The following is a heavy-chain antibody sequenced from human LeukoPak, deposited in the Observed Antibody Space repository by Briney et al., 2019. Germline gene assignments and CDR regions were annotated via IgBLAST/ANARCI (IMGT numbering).Heavy chain of an antibody. CDR3: ARVRYRYYFDY. CDR2: INHSGST. V-gene: IGHV4-34*01. Sequence: SETLSLTCAVYGGSFSGYYWSWIRQPPGKGLEWIGEINHSGSTNYNPSLKGRVTISVDTSKNQFSLKLSSVTAADTAVYYCARVRYRYYFDYWGQGTLVTVSS. CDR1: GGSFSGYY. D-gene: IGHD1-14*01. J-gene: IGHJ4*02.